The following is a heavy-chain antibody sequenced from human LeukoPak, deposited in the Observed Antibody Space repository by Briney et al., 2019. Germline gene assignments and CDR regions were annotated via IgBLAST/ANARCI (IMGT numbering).Heavy chain of an antibody. D-gene: IGHD3-10*01. CDR3: ARPLMYYYGSETYFWFDP. J-gene: IGHJ5*02. Sequence: GGSLRLSGAASGFTFSSYAMSWVRQAPGKGLEWVSAISGSGGSTYYADSVKGRFTISRDNAKNSLSLQMNSLRAEDTAVYYCARPLMYYYGSETYFWFDPWGQGTLVTVSS. V-gene: IGHV3-23*01. CDR1: GFTFSSYA. CDR2: ISGSGGST.